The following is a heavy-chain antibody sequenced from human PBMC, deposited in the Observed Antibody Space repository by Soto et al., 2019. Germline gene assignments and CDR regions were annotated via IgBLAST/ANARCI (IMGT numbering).Heavy chain of an antibody. D-gene: IGHD2-2*01. CDR1: GFTFSSYS. J-gene: IGHJ5*02. CDR3: ARSRALAIVVVPAAAFDP. Sequence: KPGGSLRLSCAASGFTFSSYSMNWVRQAPGKGLEWVSSISSSSSYIYYADSVKGRFTISRDNAKNSLYLQMNSLRAEDTAVYYCARSRALAIVVVPAAAFDPWGQGTLVTVSS. V-gene: IGHV3-21*01. CDR2: ISSSSSYI.